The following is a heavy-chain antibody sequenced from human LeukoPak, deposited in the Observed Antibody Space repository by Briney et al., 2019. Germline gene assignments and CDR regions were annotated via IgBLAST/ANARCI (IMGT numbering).Heavy chain of an antibody. D-gene: IGHD3-9*01. J-gene: IGHJ4*02. V-gene: IGHV1-24*01. Sequence: ASVKVSCKVSGYTLTELSMRWMRQAPGKGLEWMGGLDPEDGETIYAQKFQGRVTMTEDTSTDTAYMELSSLRSEDTAVYYCATANVLRYFDWLLNGLYYFDYWGQGTLVTVSS. CDR1: GYTLTELS. CDR2: LDPEDGET. CDR3: ATANVLRYFDWLLNGLYYFDY.